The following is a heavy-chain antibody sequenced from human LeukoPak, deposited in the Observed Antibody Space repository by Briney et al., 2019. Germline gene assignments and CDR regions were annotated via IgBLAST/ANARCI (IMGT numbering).Heavy chain of an antibody. J-gene: IGHJ5*02. CDR3: ARERVRRVRTIYNWFDP. V-gene: IGHV1-2*04. CDR1: GYTFTGYY. CDR2: INPNSGGT. Sequence: VASVKVSCKASGYTFTGYYMHWVRQAPGQGLEWMGWINPNSGGTNYAQKFQGWVTMTRDTSISTAYMELSRLRSDDTAVYYCARERVRRVRTIYNWFDPWGQGTLVTVSS. D-gene: IGHD6-19*01.